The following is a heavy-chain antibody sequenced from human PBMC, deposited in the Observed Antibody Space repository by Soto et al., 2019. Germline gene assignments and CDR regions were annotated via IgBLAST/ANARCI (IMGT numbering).Heavy chain of an antibody. J-gene: IGHJ4*02. D-gene: IGHD2-2*01. V-gene: IGHV3-11*05. CDR1: GLTFSGYY. Sequence: QVQLVESGGGLVKPGGSLRLSCAASGLTFSGYYMSWIRQAPGKGLECISYISSSGDRTKYADSVKGRFTISRDNAKKSLYLQMNSLRAEDTAVYDCVRETSYHFDTWGQGTLVTVSS. CDR3: VRETSYHFDT. CDR2: ISSSGDRT.